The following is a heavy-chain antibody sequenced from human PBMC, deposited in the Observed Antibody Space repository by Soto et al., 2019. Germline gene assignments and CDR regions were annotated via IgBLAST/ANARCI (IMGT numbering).Heavy chain of an antibody. J-gene: IGHJ6*02. CDR1: GGSFSGYY. CDR2: INHSGST. Sequence: QVQLQQWGAGLLKSSETLSLTCAVYGGSFSGYYWSWIRQPPGKGLEWIGEINHSGSTNYNPSLKSRITISVDTSKNQFSLKQSSVTAADTAVYYCPRGRGRPKPPLPYYYGMDVWGQGTTVTVSS. V-gene: IGHV4-34*01. CDR3: PRGRGRPKPPLPYYYGMDV. D-gene: IGHD3-10*01.